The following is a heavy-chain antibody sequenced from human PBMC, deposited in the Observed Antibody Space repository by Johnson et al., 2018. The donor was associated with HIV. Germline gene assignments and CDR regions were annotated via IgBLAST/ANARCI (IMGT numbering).Heavy chain of an antibody. J-gene: IGHJ3*02. CDR3: AKAVTGEGAFDI. D-gene: IGHD7-27*01. CDR1: GFTVSNNY. CDR2: IYRDNST. Sequence: VQLVESGGGLVQPGASLRLSCAASGFTVSNNYMNWVRQAPGQGLEWVSLIYRDNSTSYADSVKARFTISSDNSKNTLYLQMNSLRAEDTAVYYCAKAVTGEGAFDIWGQGTMVTVSS. V-gene: IGHV3-66*01.